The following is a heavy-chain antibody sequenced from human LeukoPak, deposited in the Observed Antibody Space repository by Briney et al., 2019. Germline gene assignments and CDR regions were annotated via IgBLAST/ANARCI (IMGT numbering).Heavy chain of an antibody. CDR3: ARVFDS. V-gene: IGHV4-39*07. CDR2: VFYTGKT. J-gene: IGHJ4*02. Sequence: SETLSLTCTVSGGSVSTSDYYWGCIRQSPVKGLEWIGYVFYTGKTNYSPSHRCRATISIDTSKNQFSLKLTYVTAADTAVYYCARVFDSWGQGTLVTVSS. CDR1: GGSVSTSDYY.